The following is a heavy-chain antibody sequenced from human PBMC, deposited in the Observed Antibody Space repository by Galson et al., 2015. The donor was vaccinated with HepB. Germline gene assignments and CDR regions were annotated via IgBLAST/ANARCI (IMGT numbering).Heavy chain of an antibody. V-gene: IGHV3-43*01. CDR2: FNWDGRRT. J-gene: IGHJ3*02. CDR1: GFVFGDYT. Sequence: SLRLSCAASGFVFGDYTMHWVRQVPGKGLEWVSLFNWDGRRTHYGDSVKGRFTISRDNSKDTLYLQMNSLRTDDSALYYCARGFRGDEALDKWGQGTMVIVSS. D-gene: IGHD3-10*01. CDR3: ARGFRGDEALDK.